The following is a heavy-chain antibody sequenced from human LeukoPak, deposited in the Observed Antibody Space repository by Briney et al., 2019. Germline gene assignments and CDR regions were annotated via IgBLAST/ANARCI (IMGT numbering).Heavy chain of an antibody. V-gene: IGHV4-59*01. CDR3: ARVAVVGATTFDY. J-gene: IGHJ4*02. D-gene: IGHD1-26*01. Sequence: PSETLSLTCTVSGGSISSYYWSWIRQPPGKRLEWIGYIYYSGSTNYNPSLKSRVTISVDTSKNQFSLKLSSVTAADTAVYYCARVAVVGATTFDYWGQGTLVTVSS. CDR1: GGSISSYY. CDR2: IYYSGST.